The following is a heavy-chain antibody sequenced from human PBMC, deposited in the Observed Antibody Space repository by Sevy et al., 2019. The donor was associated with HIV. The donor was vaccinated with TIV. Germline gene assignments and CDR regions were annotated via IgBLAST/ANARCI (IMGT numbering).Heavy chain of an antibody. Sequence: GSLRLSCTASGYTFPAFSFNWVRQAPGKGLEWLSYISTGTDHIYYADSAKGRFTISRDDAKNSGYLEMKSLRDQDTALYYCVRRGVDAYNVYFDLWGQGTLVTVSS. CDR3: VRRGVDAYNVYFDL. CDR2: ISTGTDHI. V-gene: IGHV3-21*05. J-gene: IGHJ4*02. D-gene: IGHD3-10*01. CDR1: GYTFPAFS.